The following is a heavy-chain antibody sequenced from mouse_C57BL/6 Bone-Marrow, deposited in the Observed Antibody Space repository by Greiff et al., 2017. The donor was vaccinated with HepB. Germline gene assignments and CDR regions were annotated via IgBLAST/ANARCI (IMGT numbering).Heavy chain of an antibody. V-gene: IGHV5-16*01. J-gene: IGHJ4*01. CDR3: ARGYYYGSSWDAMDY. Sequence: EVQLVESEGGLVQPGSSMKLSCTASGFTFSDYYMAWVRQVPEKGLEWVANINYDGSSTYYLDSLKSRFIISRDNAKNILYLQMSSLKSEDTATYYCARGYYYGSSWDAMDYWGQGTSVTVSS. CDR2: INYDGSST. CDR1: GFTFSDYY. D-gene: IGHD1-1*01.